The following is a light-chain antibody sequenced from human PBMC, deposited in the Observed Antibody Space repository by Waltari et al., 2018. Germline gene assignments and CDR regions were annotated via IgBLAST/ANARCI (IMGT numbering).Light chain of an antibody. V-gene: IGLV2-14*01. J-gene: IGLJ1*01. CDR1: NSAVGTYNF. Sequence: QSALTQPASVSGSPGQSLTISCTGTNSAVGTYNFVSWFQQHPGEAPKLMIYEVTNRPSGVSNRFSGSKSGNTASLIISGLQGEDEADYYCSSYTTSRTYVFGTGTKVTVL. CDR2: EVT. CDR3: SSYTTSRTYV.